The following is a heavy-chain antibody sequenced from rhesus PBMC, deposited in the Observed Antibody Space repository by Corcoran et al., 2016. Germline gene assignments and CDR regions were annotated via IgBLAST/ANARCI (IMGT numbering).Heavy chain of an antibody. V-gene: IGHV4S11*01. Sequence: QVQLQESGPGLVKPLETLSLTCAVSGGSISSNYWSWIRQPPGKGLEWIGNIYGSGSTTNSNPVLKRRVTLSVTTSKNQFSLKLSSVTAADTAVYYCARGSRGGWYFDLWGPGTPITISS. CDR2: IYGSGSTT. D-gene: IGHD5-42*01. CDR3: ARGSRGGWYFDL. CDR1: GGSISSNY. J-gene: IGHJ2*01.